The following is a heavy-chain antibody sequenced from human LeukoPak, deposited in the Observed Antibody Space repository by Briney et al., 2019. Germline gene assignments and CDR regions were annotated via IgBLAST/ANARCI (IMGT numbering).Heavy chain of an antibody. CDR2: ISAYNGNT. Sequence: GASVKVSCKASGYTFTSYGISWVRQAPGQGLEWMGWISAYNGNTNYAQKLQGRVTMTTDTSTSTAYMELRSLRSDDTAVYYCARDMELAAADTATSIFDYWGQGTLVTVSS. J-gene: IGHJ4*02. CDR3: ARDMELAAADTATSIFDY. D-gene: IGHD6-13*01. CDR1: GYTFTSYG. V-gene: IGHV1-18*04.